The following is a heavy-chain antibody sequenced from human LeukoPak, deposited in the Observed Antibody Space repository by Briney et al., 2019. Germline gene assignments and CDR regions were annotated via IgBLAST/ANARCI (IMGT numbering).Heavy chain of an antibody. V-gene: IGHV3-23*01. CDR3: AKDTFYYGSGSPLWDY. D-gene: IGHD3-10*01. CDR2: ISGSGGST. CDR1: GFTFSSYA. Sequence: GGSLRLSCAASGFTFSSYAMSWVRQAPGKGLEWVSAISGSGGSTYYADSVKGRFPLSRDNSKNTLYLQMNSLRAEDTAVYYCAKDTFYYGSGSPLWDYWGQGTLVSVSS. J-gene: IGHJ4*02.